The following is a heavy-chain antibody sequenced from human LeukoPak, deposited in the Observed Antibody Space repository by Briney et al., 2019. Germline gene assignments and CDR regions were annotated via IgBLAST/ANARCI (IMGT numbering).Heavy chain of an antibody. V-gene: IGHV3-21*01. D-gene: IGHD6-13*01. CDR2: ISSSSSYI. CDR1: GSTFSSYS. Sequence: PGGSLRLSCAASGSTFSSYSMNWVRQAPGKGLEWVSSISSSSSYIYYAGSVKGRFTISRDNAKNSLYLQMNSLRAEDTAVYYCARDSRHIAAAGLYDYWGQGTLVTVSS. J-gene: IGHJ4*02. CDR3: ARDSRHIAAAGLYDY.